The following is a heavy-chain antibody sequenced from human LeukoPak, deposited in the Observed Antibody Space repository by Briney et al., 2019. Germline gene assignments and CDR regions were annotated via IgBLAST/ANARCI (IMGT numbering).Heavy chain of an antibody. V-gene: IGHV1-46*01. CDR1: GYTFTSYY. J-gene: IGHJ4*02. Sequence: ASVKVSCKASGYTFTSYYMHWVRQAPGQGLEWMGIINPSGGSTSYAQKFQGRVTMTRDTSKNQFSLKLSSVTAADTAVYYCARYVGSWYGGWGRPFDYWGQGTLVTVSS. D-gene: IGHD6-13*01. CDR3: ARYVGSWYGGWGRPFDY. CDR2: INPSGGST.